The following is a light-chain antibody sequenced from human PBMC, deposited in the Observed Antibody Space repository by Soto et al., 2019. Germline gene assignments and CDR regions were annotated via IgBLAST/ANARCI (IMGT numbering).Light chain of an antibody. CDR1: SSDVGNYNL. J-gene: IGLJ2*01. CDR2: EGS. CDR3: CSYAGSFTFDV. Sequence: QSALTQPASVSGSPGQSITNSCTGTSSDVGNYNLVSWYQQFPGKAPKLIIYEGSRRPSGVSNRFSGSKSGNTASLTISGLQAEDEADYYCCSYAGSFTFDVFGGGTKVTVL. V-gene: IGLV2-23*03.